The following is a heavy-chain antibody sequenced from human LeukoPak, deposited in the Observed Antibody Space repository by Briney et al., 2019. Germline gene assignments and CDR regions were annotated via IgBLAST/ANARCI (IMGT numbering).Heavy chain of an antibody. J-gene: IGHJ4*02. CDR3: ARYVVYGSGKHYFDY. Sequence: SEPLSLTCTVSGGSVSSTTYYWSWIRQPPGKGLEWIASINYSGSTYYNPSLKSRVTISVDTSENQFSLKLSSVTAADTAVYYCARYVVYGSGKHYFDYWGQGTLVTVSS. V-gene: IGHV4-39*01. CDR1: GGSVSSTTYY. CDR2: INYSGST. D-gene: IGHD3-10*01.